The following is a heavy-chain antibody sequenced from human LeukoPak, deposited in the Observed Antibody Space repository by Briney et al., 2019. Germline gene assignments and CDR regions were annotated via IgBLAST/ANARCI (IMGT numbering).Heavy chain of an antibody. V-gene: IGHV4-30-2*01. Sequence: PSETLSLTCAVSGVSISSGGYSWSWIRQPPGKGLEWIGYIYHSGSTYYNTSLKSRVTISVDRSKNQFSLKLTSVTAADTAVYYCARASPIAAGATGWFDPWGQGTLVTVSS. J-gene: IGHJ5*02. CDR3: ARASPIAAGATGWFDP. CDR1: GVSISSGGYS. D-gene: IGHD6-13*01. CDR2: IYHSGST.